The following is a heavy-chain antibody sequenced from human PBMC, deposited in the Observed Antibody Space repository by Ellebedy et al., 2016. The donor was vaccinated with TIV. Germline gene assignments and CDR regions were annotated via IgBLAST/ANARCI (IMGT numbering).Heavy chain of an antibody. CDR2: ISGSISGGSSTSK. Sequence: PGGSLRLSCAASGFIFSDFNMNWVRQAPGKGLEWVSSISGSISGGSSTSKYYADSVKGRFTISRDDARNSLYLQMNSLRAEDTAVYYCARGWSTPDYWGQGTLVTVSS. V-gene: IGHV3-48*04. CDR3: ARGWSTPDY. J-gene: IGHJ4*02. D-gene: IGHD2-15*01. CDR1: GFIFSDFN.